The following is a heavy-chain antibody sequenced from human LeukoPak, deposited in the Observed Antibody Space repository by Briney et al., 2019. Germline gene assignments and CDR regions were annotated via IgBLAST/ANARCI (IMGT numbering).Heavy chain of an antibody. CDR3: AKEDGSGYYXYYYGMDV. CDR2: ISWNSGSI. J-gene: IGHJ6*02. CDR1: GFTFDDYA. Sequence: GGSLRLSCAASGFTFDDYAMHWVRQAPGKGLEWVSGISWNSGSIGYADSVKGRFTISRDNAKNSLYLQMNSLRAEDTALYYCAKEDGSGYYXYYYGMDVWGQGTTVTVSS. V-gene: IGHV3-9*01. D-gene: IGHD3-22*01.